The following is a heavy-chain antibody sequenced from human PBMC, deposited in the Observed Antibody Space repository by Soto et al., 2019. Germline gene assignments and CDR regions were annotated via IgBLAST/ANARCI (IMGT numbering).Heavy chain of an antibody. CDR1: GGSISSYY. CDR2: IYYSGST. J-gene: IGHJ6*02. Sequence: SETLSLTCTVSGGSISSYYWGWIRQPPGKGLECIGYIYYSGSTNYNPSLKSRVTISVDTSKNQFSLKLSSVTAADTAVYYCARFSYYGSGSNYYYYYYGMDVWGQGTTVTVSS. CDR3: ARFSYYGSGSNYYYYYYGMDV. V-gene: IGHV4-59*01. D-gene: IGHD3-10*01.